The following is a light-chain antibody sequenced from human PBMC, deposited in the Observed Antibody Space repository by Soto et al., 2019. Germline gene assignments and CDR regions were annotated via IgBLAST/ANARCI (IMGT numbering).Light chain of an antibody. J-gene: IGLJ1*01. Sequence: QSALTQPASVSGSPGQSITISCTGSSSDVGAYNRVSWYQQRSGKAPKLMVYEVTHRPSGVSNRFSGSKSGNTASLTISGLQAEDEADYYCLSYTTSSSYVFGTGTKLTVL. V-gene: IGLV2-14*01. CDR3: LSYTTSSSYV. CDR1: SSDVGAYNR. CDR2: EVT.